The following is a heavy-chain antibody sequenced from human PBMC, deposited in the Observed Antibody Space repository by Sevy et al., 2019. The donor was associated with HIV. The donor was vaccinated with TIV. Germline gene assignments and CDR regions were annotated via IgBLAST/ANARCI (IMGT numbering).Heavy chain of an antibody. J-gene: IGHJ4*02. CDR2: MTSSGSYI. CDR3: VRDGWNY. V-gene: IGHV3-21*01. Sequence: GGSLRLSCPASGFTLSTSTMNWVRQAPGKGLEWVSLMTSSGSYILYADSVKGRFTISRDNAKNSVFLQMNSLRVEDTAVYYCVRDGWNYWGQGTLVTVSS. CDR1: GFTLSTST. D-gene: IGHD2-15*01.